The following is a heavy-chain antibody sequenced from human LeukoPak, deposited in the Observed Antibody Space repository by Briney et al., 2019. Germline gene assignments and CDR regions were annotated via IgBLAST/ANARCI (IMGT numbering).Heavy chain of an antibody. V-gene: IGHV3-9*01. CDR1: GFTLDDYA. J-gene: IGHJ4*02. D-gene: IGHD2-15*01. CDR2: ISWNSGSI. Sequence: TGGSLRLSCAASGFTLDDYAMHWVRQAPGKGLEWVSGISWNSGSIGYADSVKGRFTISRDNAKNSLYLQMNSLRAEDTALYYCAKDMEPNCSGGSCYRRPIDYWGQGTLVTVSS. CDR3: AKDMEPNCSGGSCYRRPIDY.